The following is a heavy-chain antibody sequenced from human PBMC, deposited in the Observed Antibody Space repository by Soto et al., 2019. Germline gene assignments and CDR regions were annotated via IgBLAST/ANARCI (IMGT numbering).Heavy chain of an antibody. D-gene: IGHD6-6*01. CDR1: GFTFSSYA. Sequence: RLSCAASGFTFSSYAMSWVRQAPGKGLEWVSAISGSGGSTYYADSVKGRFTISRDNSKNTLYLQMNSLRAEDTAVYYCAKDWPIAYSISSAVFDYWGQGTLVTVSS. CDR2: ISGSGGST. J-gene: IGHJ4*02. CDR3: AKDWPIAYSISSAVFDY. V-gene: IGHV3-23*01.